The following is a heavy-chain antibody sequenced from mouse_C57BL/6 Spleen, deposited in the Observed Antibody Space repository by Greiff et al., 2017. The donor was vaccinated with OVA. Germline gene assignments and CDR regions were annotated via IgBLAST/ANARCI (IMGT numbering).Heavy chain of an antibody. CDR1: GFSLTSYG. V-gene: IGHV2-2*01. CDR2: IWSGGST. J-gene: IGHJ4*01. CDR3: ARNWYSKTIDAMGY. D-gene: IGHD2-5*01. Sequence: QVQLKESGPGLVQPSQSLSITCTVSGFSLTSYGVHWVRQSPGKGLEWLGVIWSGGSTDYNAAFISRLSISKDNSKSQVFFKMNSLQADDTAIYYCARNWYSKTIDAMGYWGQGTSVTVSS.